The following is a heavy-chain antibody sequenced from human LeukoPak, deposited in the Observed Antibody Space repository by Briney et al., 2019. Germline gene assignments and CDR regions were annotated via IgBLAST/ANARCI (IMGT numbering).Heavy chain of an antibody. D-gene: IGHD5-12*01. V-gene: IGHV3-30*02. Sequence: GGSLRLSCAASGFTFSSYGMHWVRQAPGKGLEWVAFIRYDGSNKYYADSVKGRFTISRDNAKNSLHLEMNSLRAEDTALYYCARVGYNGWNFENWGQGTLVTVSS. CDR1: GFTFSSYG. J-gene: IGHJ4*02. CDR2: IRYDGSNK. CDR3: ARVGYNGWNFEN.